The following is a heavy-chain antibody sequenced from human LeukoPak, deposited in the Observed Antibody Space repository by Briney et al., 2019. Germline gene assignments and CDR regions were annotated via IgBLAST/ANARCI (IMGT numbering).Heavy chain of an antibody. D-gene: IGHD4-23*01. Sequence: GGSLRLSCAASGFTISSYAMSWVRQAPGKGPEWVSAISGSGGSTYYADSVKGRFTISRDNSKNTLYLQMNSLGAEDTAVYYCATTVVTDFDYWGQGTLVTVSS. CDR1: GFTISSYA. J-gene: IGHJ4*02. CDR2: ISGSGGST. V-gene: IGHV3-23*01. CDR3: ATTVVTDFDY.